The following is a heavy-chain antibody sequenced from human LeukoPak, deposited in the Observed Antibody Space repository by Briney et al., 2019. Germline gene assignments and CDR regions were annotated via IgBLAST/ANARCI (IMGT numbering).Heavy chain of an antibody. V-gene: IGHV3-21*01. D-gene: IGHD2-2*01. CDR3: ARDLCTRCPNWFDP. CDR1: GFTFSSYS. CDR2: ISSSSSYI. J-gene: IGHJ5*02. Sequence: GGSLRLSCAASGFTFSSYSMNWVRQAPGKGLEWVSSISSSSSYIYYADSVKGRFTISRDNAKNSLYLRMNSLRAEDTAVYYCARDLCTRCPNWFDPWGQGTLVTVSS.